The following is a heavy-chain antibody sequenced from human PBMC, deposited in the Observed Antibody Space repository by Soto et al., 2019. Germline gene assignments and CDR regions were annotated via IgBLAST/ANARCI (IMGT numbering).Heavy chain of an antibody. V-gene: IGHV4-31*03. D-gene: IGHD6-13*01. Sequence: QVQLQESGPGLVKPSQTLSLTCTVSGGSISSGGYYWSWIRQHPGKGLEWIGYIYYSGSTYYNPSRNSRVTISVDTSKNQFSLKLSSVTAADTAVYYCARSPSSSWSIDYWGQGTLVTVSS. CDR1: GGSISSGGYY. CDR3: ARSPSSSWSIDY. CDR2: IYYSGST. J-gene: IGHJ4*02.